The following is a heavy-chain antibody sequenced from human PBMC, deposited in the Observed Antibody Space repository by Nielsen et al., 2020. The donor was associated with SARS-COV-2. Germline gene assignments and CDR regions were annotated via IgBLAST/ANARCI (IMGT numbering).Heavy chain of an antibody. J-gene: IGHJ4*02. CDR3: AKNPMQLHD. V-gene: IGHV3-11*04. CDR1: GFTFSDFY. CDR2: NSGSCYTV. Sequence: GESLKISCAASGFTFSDFYMNWIRQAPGKGLEWLSQNSGSCYTVNYAESVKGRFTISRDNSKNSVYLQMNNLRVEDTAVYYCAKNPMQLHDWGQGTLVTVSS. D-gene: IGHD1-1*01.